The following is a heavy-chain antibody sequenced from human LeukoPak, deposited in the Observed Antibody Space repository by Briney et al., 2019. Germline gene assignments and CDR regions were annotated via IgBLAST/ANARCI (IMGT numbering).Heavy chain of an antibody. CDR2: IYSDGNT. D-gene: IGHD4-17*01. J-gene: IGHJ4*02. Sequence: GGSLRLSCTVSGFTVSSNSMSWVRQAPGKGLEWVSFIYSDGNTHYSDSLKGRFTISRDNSKNTLYLQMNSLRAEDRAVYYCARRAGEYSHPYDYWGQGRLVTVSS. V-gene: IGHV3-53*01. CDR3: ARRAGEYSHPYDY. CDR1: GFTVSSNS.